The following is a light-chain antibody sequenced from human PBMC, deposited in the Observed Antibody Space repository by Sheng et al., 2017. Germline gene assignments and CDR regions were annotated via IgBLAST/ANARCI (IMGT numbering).Light chain of an antibody. CDR3: QEYASFSWT. J-gene: IGKJ1*01. Sequence: AIRMTQSPSSFSASTGDRVTITCRASQGISSYLAWYQQKPGKAPKILIYKASSLESGVPSRFSGSGSGTEFTLTISSLQPDDVATYYCQEYASFSWTFGQGTKVEIK. CDR1: QGISSY. V-gene: IGKV1-8*01. CDR2: KAS.